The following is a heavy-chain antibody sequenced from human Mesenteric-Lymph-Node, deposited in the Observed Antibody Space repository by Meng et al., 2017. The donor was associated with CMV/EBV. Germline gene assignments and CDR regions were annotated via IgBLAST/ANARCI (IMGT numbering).Heavy chain of an antibody. J-gene: IGHJ4*02. CDR2: INHSGST. Sequence: SETLSLTCTVSGYSISSGYYWGWIRQPPGKGLEWIGEINHSGSTNYNPSLKSRVTISVDTSKNQFSLKLSSVTAADTAVYYCSLTGSHVFDYWGQGTLVTVSS. CDR3: SLTGSHVFDY. CDR1: GYSISSGYY. V-gene: IGHV4-38-2*02.